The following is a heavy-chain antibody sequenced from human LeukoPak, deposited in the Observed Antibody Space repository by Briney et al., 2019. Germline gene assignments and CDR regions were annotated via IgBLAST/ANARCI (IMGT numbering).Heavy chain of an antibody. CDR2: IIPIFGTA. V-gene: IGHV1-69*13. D-gene: IGHD6-6*01. Sequence: GASVKVSCKASGGTFSSYAISWVRQAPGQGLEWMGGIIPIFGTANYAQKFQGRVTITADESTSTAYMELSSLRSEDTAVYYCAREVRIAAKRFDPWGQGTLVTVSS. CDR3: AREVRIAAKRFDP. CDR1: GGTFSSYA. J-gene: IGHJ5*02.